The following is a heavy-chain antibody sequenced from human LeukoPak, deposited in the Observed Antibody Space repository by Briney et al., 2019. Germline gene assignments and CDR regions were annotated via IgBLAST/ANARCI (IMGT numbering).Heavy chain of an antibody. CDR1: GFTFTDYH. D-gene: IGHD1-26*01. CDR2: INSGSGDT. Sequence: ASVKVSCNASGFTFTDYHMHWVRQAPGQGLEWMGWINSGSGDTNYAKKFQGRVTVTRDTSIRTTYMELSNLRSDDTAVYYCVREARATADFWGQGTLVTASS. J-gene: IGHJ4*02. CDR3: VREARATADF. V-gene: IGHV1-2*02.